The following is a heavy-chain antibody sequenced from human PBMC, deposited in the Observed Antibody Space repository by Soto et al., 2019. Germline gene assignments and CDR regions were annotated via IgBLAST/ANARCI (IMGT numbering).Heavy chain of an antibody. CDR1: GEARVGYY. V-gene: IGHV4-34*01. CDR3: ARVSPFYDILTGRYHYYRLDV. CDR2: INHSGDT. Sequence: SETLSLTCGVSGEARVGYYWSWIRQSSGKGLEWIGQINHSGDTNYNPSLKSRVTLSVDTSKNHLSLKLTSVTAADTAVYYCARVSPFYDILTGRYHYYRLDVWGQGTTVTVS. D-gene: IGHD3-9*01. J-gene: IGHJ6*02.